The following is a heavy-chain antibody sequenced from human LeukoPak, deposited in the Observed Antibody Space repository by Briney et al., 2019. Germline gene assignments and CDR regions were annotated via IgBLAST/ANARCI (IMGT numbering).Heavy chain of an antibody. CDR1: GGSISSGGYY. J-gene: IGHJ4*02. CDR2: IYYSEST. Sequence: PSETLSLTCTVSGGSISSGGYYGSGRRQHRGKGGEWIGYIYYSESTYYHPSLNSRVTLSVDTSKNQFSLKLSSVTAADTAVYYCARGGAMTTEDYWGQGTLVTVSS. CDR3: ARGGAMTTEDY. V-gene: IGHV4-31*03. D-gene: IGHD4-17*01.